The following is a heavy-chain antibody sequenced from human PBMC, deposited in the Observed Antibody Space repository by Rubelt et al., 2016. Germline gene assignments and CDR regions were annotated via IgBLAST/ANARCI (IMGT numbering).Heavy chain of an antibody. CDR1: GGSFSGYY. CDR3: AKYYGSESYSIDY. Sequence: QVQLQQWGTGLLKPSETLSLTCAVYGGSFSGYYWTWIRQPPGKGLEWIGEINQSGSTNYNPSLKSRVTVSVDTSKNQFPWRLSTVTAAETAVYYCAKYYGSESYSIDYWGQGTLVTVSS. D-gene: IGHD3-10*01. V-gene: IGHV4-34*01. J-gene: IGHJ4*02. CDR2: INQSGST.